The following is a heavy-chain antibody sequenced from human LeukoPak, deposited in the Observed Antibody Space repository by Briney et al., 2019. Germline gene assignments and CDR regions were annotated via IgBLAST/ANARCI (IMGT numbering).Heavy chain of an antibody. Sequence: ASVXXXXKXXGYTFTSYGTSWVRQAPGQGLEWXGXXSAYNGNTNYAQKLQGRVTMTTDTSTSTAYMELRSLRSDDTAVYYCARDVLWFGELSDGMDVWGQGTTVTVSS. J-gene: IGHJ6*02. V-gene: IGHV1-18*01. CDR2: XSAYNGNT. CDR3: ARDVLWFGELSDGMDV. CDR1: GYTFTSYG. D-gene: IGHD3-10*01.